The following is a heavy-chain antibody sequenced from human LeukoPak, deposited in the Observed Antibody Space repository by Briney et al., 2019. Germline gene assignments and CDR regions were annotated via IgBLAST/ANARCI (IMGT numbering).Heavy chain of an antibody. V-gene: IGHV4-34*01. J-gene: IGHJ4*02. CDR3: ARRTFGGVIAY. Sequence: GSLRLSCTASGFTFGDYAISWVRQAPGKGLEWIGEINHSGSTNYSPSLKSRVTLSVDTSKNQFSLRLSSVTAADTAVYYCARRTFGGVIAYWGQGTLVTVSS. CDR1: GFTFGDYA. CDR2: INHSGST. D-gene: IGHD3-16*02.